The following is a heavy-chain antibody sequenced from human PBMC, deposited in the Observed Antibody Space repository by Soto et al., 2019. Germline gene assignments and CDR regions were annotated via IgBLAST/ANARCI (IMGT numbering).Heavy chain of an antibody. J-gene: IGHJ3*02. Sequence: ASGKVSCKASGYTFTSYGISWVRQAPGQGLEWMGWISSNNGNRNYARKLQGRVTMSTDTSTSTAYMELRSLRSEDTAVYYCARLTVTDAFDIWGQGTMVTVSS. CDR3: ARLTVTDAFDI. D-gene: IGHD4-17*01. CDR2: ISSNNGNR. CDR1: GYTFTSYG. V-gene: IGHV1-18*01.